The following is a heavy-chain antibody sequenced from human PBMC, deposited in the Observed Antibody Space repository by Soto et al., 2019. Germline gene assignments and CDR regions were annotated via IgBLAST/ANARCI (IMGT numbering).Heavy chain of an antibody. D-gene: IGHD3-3*01. J-gene: IGHJ4*02. V-gene: IGHV3-33*01. CDR1: GFTFSSYG. CDR2: IWYDGSNK. CDR3: ARDPHETIFGVAPVYYFDY. Sequence: ESGGGVVQPGRSLRLSCAASGFTFSSYGMHWVRQAPGKGLEWVAVIWYDGSNKYYADSVKGRFTISRDNSKNTLYLQMNSLRAEDTAVYYCARDPHETIFGVAPVYYFDYWGQGTLVTVSS.